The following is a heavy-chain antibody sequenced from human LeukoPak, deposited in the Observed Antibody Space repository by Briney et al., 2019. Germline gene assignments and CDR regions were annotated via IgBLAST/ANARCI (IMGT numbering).Heavy chain of an antibody. D-gene: IGHD6-13*01. CDR2: INHSGST. CDR3: ARTYSRFYYFYMDV. V-gene: IGHV4-34*01. CDR1: GGSFSGYY. J-gene: IGHJ6*03. Sequence: SETLSLTCAVYGGSFSGYYWSWIRQPPGKGLEWIGEINHSGSTNYNPSLKSRVTISLDTSKNQISLKLSSVTAADTAVYYCARTYSRFYYFYMDVWGKGTSVTISS.